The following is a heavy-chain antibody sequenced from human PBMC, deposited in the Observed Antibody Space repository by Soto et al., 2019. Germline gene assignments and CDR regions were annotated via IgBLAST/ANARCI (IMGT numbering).Heavy chain of an antibody. CDR1: GGTFSSYA. J-gene: IGHJ6*02. V-gene: IGHV1-69*06. D-gene: IGHD2-2*02. CDR2: IIPIFGTA. Sequence: SVKVSCKASGGTFSSYAISWVRQAPGQGLEWMGGIIPIFGTANYAQKFQGRVTITADKSTSTAYMELNSLRSEDTAVYYCARESCSSTSRYTDMGYYYYGMDVWGQGTTVTVSS. CDR3: ARESCSSTSRYTDMGYYYYGMDV.